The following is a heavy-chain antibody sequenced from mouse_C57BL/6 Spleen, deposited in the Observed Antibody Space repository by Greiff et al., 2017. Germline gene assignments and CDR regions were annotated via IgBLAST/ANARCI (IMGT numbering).Heavy chain of an antibody. D-gene: IGHD1-1*01. Sequence: VQLQQSGPELVKPGASVKISCKASGYAFSSSWMNWVKQRPGKGLEWIGRIYPGDGDTNYNGKFKGKATLTAAKSSSTAYMQLSSLTSEDSAVYFCARYYYGSSYGHWYCDVWGTGTTVTVSS. CDR3: ARYYYGSSYGHWYCDV. V-gene: IGHV1-82*01. J-gene: IGHJ1*03. CDR1: GYAFSSSW. CDR2: IYPGDGDT.